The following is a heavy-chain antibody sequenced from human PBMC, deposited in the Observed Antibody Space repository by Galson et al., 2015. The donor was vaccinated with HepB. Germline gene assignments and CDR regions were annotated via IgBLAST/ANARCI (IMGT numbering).Heavy chain of an antibody. Sequence: SLRLSCAASGFTFGDYAMSWVRQAPGKGLEWVGFIRSKAYGGTTEYAASVKGRFTISRDDSKSIAYLQMNSLKTEDTAVYYCTRDILGSRYCSGGSCHREIDYWGQGTLVTVSS. CDR2: IRSKAYGGTT. J-gene: IGHJ4*02. V-gene: IGHV3-49*04. CDR3: TRDILGSRYCSGGSCHREIDY. CDR1: GFTFGDYA. D-gene: IGHD2-15*01.